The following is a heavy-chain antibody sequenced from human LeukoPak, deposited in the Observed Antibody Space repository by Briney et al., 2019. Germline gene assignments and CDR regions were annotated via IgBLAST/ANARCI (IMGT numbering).Heavy chain of an antibody. CDR1: GYTFTGQY. J-gene: IGHJ4*02. CDR2: IDPKNGVT. V-gene: IGHV1-2*02. CDR3: ARESGLRWFGESTFDY. D-gene: IGHD3-10*01. Sequence: GASVKVSCKASGYTFTGQYIHFLRQAPAQGLEWMGWIDPKNGVTNYAAKFQGRVTMTRDTSISTAYMELSRLRSDDTAVYYCARESGLRWFGESTFDYWGQGTLVTVSS.